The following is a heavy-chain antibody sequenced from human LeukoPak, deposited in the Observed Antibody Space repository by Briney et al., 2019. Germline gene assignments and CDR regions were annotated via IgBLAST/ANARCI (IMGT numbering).Heavy chain of an antibody. D-gene: IGHD2-2*01. CDR3: ARLRYCSSTSCRTPVRGRSWFDP. CDR1: GFTFSIYA. Sequence: PGGSLRLSCAASGFTFSIYAMSWVRQAPGKGLEWVSAISGSGGTAYYADSVKGRFTISRDNAKNSLYLQMNSLRAEDTAVYYCARLRYCSSTSCRTPVRGRSWFDPWGQGTLVTVSS. J-gene: IGHJ5*02. CDR2: ISGSGGTA. V-gene: IGHV3-23*01.